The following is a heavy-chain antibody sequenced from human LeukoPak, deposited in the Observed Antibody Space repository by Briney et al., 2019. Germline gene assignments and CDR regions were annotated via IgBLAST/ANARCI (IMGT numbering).Heavy chain of an antibody. J-gene: IGHJ4*02. CDR2: INPSGGTT. Sequence: ASVKVSCKASGYTFTSYYIHWVRQAPGQGLEWMGIINPSGGTTRYAQKFQGRVTMTRDMSTSTVYMDLSSLRSEDTALYYCAIGSGYYYRLDYWGQGTLVTVSS. D-gene: IGHD3-22*01. CDR3: AIGSGYYYRLDY. V-gene: IGHV1-46*01. CDR1: GYTFTSYY.